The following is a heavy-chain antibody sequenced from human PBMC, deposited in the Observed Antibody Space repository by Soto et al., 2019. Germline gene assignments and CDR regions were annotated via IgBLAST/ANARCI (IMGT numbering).Heavy chain of an antibody. Sequence: ESGGGLVKPGGSLRLSCAASGFTFSSYSMNWVRQAPGKGLEWVSSISSSSSYIYYADSVKGRFTISRDNAKNSLYLQMNSLRAEDTAVYYCARDDQYDFWSGYHPYYFDYWGQGTLVTVSS. J-gene: IGHJ4*02. CDR2: ISSSSSYI. D-gene: IGHD3-3*01. CDR3: ARDDQYDFWSGYHPYYFDY. CDR1: GFTFSSYS. V-gene: IGHV3-21*01.